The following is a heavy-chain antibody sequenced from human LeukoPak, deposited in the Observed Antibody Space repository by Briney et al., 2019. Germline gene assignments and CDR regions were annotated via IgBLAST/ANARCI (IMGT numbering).Heavy chain of an antibody. Sequence: PGGSLRVSCAAPGFTFSNYEINWVRQAPGEGLEWVSYITGRGRTIYYADSVKGRFTISRDNAKNSLYLQMSSLRAEDTAVYYCARESGWYYFDNWGQGTLVTVSS. J-gene: IGHJ4*02. D-gene: IGHD6-19*01. CDR1: GFTFSNYE. CDR2: ITGRGRTI. V-gene: IGHV3-48*03. CDR3: ARESGWYYFDN.